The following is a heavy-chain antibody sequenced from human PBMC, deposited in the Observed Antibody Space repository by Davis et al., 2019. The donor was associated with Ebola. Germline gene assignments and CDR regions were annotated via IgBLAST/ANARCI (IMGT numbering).Heavy chain of an antibody. CDR3: AKGVDRDY. CDR2: ISYDGSNK. V-gene: IGHV3-30*18. Sequence: GGSLRLSCAASGFTFSSYGMHWVRQAPGKGLEWVAVISYDGSNKYYADSAKGRFTISRDNSKYTLYLQMNSLRAEDTAVYYCAKGVDRDYWGQGTLVTVSS. CDR1: GFTFSSYG. J-gene: IGHJ4*02. D-gene: IGHD3-22*01.